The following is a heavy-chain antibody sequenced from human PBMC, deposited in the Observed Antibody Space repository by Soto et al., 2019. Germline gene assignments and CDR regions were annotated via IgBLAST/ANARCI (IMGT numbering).Heavy chain of an antibody. CDR1: AFTFSSYG. J-gene: IGHJ6*02. CDR2: ISYDGSSK. V-gene: IGHV3-30*03. Sequence: ESGGGVVQPERSLRLSCAASAFTFSSYGMHWVRQAPGKGLEWVAHISYDGSSKYYADSVKGRFTISRDNSKNTLYLQMNSLRAEDTAVYCCARDRSSSSSFYYGMDVWGQGTTVTVSS. D-gene: IGHD6-6*01. CDR3: ARDRSSSSSFYYGMDV.